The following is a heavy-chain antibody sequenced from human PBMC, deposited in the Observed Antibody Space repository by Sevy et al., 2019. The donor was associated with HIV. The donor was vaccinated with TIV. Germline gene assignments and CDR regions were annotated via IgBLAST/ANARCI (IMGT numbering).Heavy chain of an antibody. V-gene: IGHV3-23*01. CDR1: GFTFNIYA. CDR2: ISGNGANT. J-gene: IGHJ4*02. CDR3: AKQPSSFED. Sequence: QLGGPLRLSCVASGFTFNIYAMSWVRQAPGKGLEGGSSISGNGANTNNAASVKGRFTTSRDNSKNTLFLQMDSLRAEDTAIYYCAKQPSSFEDWGQGTLVTVSS.